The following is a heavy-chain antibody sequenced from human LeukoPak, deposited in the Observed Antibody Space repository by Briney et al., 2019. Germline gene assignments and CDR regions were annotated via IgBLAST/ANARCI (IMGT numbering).Heavy chain of an antibody. CDR1: GFTFGSYW. J-gene: IGHJ4*02. CDR3: ARGANKVFDH. CDR2: INYDGTST. V-gene: IGHV3-74*01. Sequence: PGGSLRLSCVASGFTFGSYWMHWVRHAPGKGLVCVSRINYDGTSTSSADSVKGRFTVSRDNGKKTVPLQINNLRPDGAAVYYCARGANKVFDHGGRGTRDSVSS.